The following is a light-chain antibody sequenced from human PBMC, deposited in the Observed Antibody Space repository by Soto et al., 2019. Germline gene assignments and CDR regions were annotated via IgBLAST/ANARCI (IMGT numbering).Light chain of an antibody. CDR1: QSVSNS. Sequence: EIVLTQSPATLSLSPGDRATLSCRASQSVSNSLAWYQQKPGQAPRLLIHDASERAAGLPARFSGSGSGTDFTLTISSLEPEDFAFYFCQRETFGQGTKVDIK. V-gene: IGKV3-11*01. CDR2: DAS. J-gene: IGKJ1*01. CDR3: QRET.